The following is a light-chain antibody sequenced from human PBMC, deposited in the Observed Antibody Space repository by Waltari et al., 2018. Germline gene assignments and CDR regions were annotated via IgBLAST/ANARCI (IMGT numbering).Light chain of an antibody. Sequence: QSALPQPRSVSGSPGPSVTIPCTGTSSDVGGSDYVSWYQHHPGKAPKLLICDVTKRPSGVPDRFSGSKSGNTASLTISGLQAEDEADYYCCSYAGSYTHVVFGGGTKLTVL. V-gene: IGLV2-11*01. J-gene: IGLJ2*01. CDR1: SSDVGGSDY. CDR3: CSYAGSYTHVV. CDR2: DVT.